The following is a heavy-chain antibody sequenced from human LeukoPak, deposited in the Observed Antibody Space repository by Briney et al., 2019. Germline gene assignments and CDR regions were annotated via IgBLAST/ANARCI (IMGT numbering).Heavy chain of an antibody. Sequence: PSETLSLTCAVYGGSFSGYYWSWTRQPPGKGLEWIGEINHSGSTNYNPSLKSRVTISVDTSKNQFSLKLSSVTAADTAVYYCARQGSGYDFWGQGTLVTVSS. V-gene: IGHV4-34*01. CDR2: INHSGST. CDR3: ARQGSGYDF. J-gene: IGHJ4*02. D-gene: IGHD5-12*01. CDR1: GGSFSGYY.